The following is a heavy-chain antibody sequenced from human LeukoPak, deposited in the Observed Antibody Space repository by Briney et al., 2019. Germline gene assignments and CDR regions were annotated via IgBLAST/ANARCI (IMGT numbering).Heavy chain of an antibody. CDR1: GYTFTTFD. D-gene: IGHD3-22*01. J-gene: IGHJ4*02. Sequence: ASVKVSCKASGYTFTTFDIGWVRQAPGQGLEWMRWISTYHGNTNYAQKFQGRVTLTTETPTSTASLELRSLRSDDTAIYYCARVPRPSYESSGYYLDYWGQGTLVTVSS. CDR2: ISTYHGNT. V-gene: IGHV1-18*01. CDR3: ARVPRPSYESSGYYLDY.